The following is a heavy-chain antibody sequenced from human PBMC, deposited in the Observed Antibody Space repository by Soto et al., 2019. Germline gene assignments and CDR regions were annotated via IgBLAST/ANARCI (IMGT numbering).Heavy chain of an antibody. J-gene: IGHJ5*02. CDR3: ARRGLRRCTNWFYP. D-gene: IGHD3-16*01. CDR2: IYSSGDA. V-gene: IGHV4-30-4*01. CDR1: GGSISSGDYS. Sequence: QVQLQESGPGLVKPSQTLSLTCTVSGGSISSGDYSWSWIRQPPGKGLDWIGYIYSSGDAYYNPSLESRLIISVDTSKNQFSLKLRSVTAAYTAVYYCARRGLRRCTNWFYPWGQGTLVTVSS.